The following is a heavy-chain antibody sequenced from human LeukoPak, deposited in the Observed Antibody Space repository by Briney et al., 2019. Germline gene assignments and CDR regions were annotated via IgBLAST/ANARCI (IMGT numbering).Heavy chain of an antibody. CDR2: IYYSGST. J-gene: IGHJ4*02. V-gene: IGHV4-39*01. Sequence: SETLSLTCTVSGGSISSSSYYWGWIRQPPGKGLEWIGSIYYSGSTYYNPSLKSRVTISVDTSKNQFSLKLSSVTAADTAVYYRARHGRGRFGELLSRVDYWGQGTLVTVSS. CDR1: GGSISSSSYY. D-gene: IGHD3-10*01. CDR3: ARHGRGRFGELLSRVDY.